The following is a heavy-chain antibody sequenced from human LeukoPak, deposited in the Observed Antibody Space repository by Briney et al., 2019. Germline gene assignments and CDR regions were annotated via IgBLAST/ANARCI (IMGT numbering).Heavy chain of an antibody. J-gene: IGHJ4*02. CDR2: ISSSSSYI. V-gene: IGHV3-21*01. CDR1: GFTFSIYS. CDR3: ARGRSHGFDY. Sequence: PGGSLRLSCAASGFTFSIYSMNWVRQAPGKGLEWVSSISSSSSYIYYADSVKGRFTISRDNAKNSLYLQMNSLRAEDTAVYYCARGRSHGFDYWGQGTLVTVSS.